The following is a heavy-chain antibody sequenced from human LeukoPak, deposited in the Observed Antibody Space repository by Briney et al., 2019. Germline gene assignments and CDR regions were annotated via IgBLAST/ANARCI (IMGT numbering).Heavy chain of an antibody. V-gene: IGHV3-23*01. J-gene: IGHJ4*02. CDR3: ANDVVVVPAAIPGFDY. CDR1: GFTFSSYA. D-gene: IGHD2-2*02. Sequence: GGSLRLSCAASGFTFSSYAMSWVRQAPGKGLEWVSAISGSGGSTYYADSVKGRFTISRDNSKNTLYLQMNSLRAEDTAVYYCANDVVVVPAAIPGFDYWGQGTLVTASS. CDR2: ISGSGGST.